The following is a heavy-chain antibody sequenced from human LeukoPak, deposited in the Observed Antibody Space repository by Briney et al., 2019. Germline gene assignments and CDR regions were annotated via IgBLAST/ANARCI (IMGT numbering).Heavy chain of an antibody. D-gene: IGHD2-15*01. CDR2: ISRSGSTI. CDR3: ARGPDIVVVVAATGPGWFDP. CDR1: GFTFSSYE. V-gene: IGHV3-48*03. J-gene: IGHJ5*02. Sequence: GGSLRLSCAASGFTFSSYEMNWVRQAPGKGLEWVSYISRSGSTIYYADSVKGRLTISRDNAKNSLYLQMNSLRAEDTAVYYCARGPDIVVVVAATGPGWFDPWGQGTLVTVSS.